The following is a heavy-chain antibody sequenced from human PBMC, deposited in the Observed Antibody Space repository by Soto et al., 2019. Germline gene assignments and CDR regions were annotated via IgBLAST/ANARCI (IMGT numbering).Heavy chain of an antibody. V-gene: IGHV4-4*08. CDR3: ARYSSASCNPAYCFDY. CDR2: VYTSDYT. CDR1: GASIRSYY. Sequence: SETLSLTCSVSGASIRSYYWHWIRQPPGKGLEWIGYVYTSDYTRYSSSLKSRVTISVDTSKSQFYLRLNSVTAADTAVYYCARYSSASCNPAYCFDYWGQGTLVTVSS. J-gene: IGHJ4*02. D-gene: IGHD2-2*01.